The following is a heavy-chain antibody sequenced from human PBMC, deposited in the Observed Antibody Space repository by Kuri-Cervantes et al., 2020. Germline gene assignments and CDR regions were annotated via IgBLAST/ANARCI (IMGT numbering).Heavy chain of an antibody. CDR1: GFTFSSYS. CDR2: ISSSSSYI. CDR3: ARRSTYSSSWYDYFQH. Sequence: GGSLRLSCAASGFTFSSYSMNWVRQAPGKGLEWVSSISSSSSYIYYADSVKGRFTISRDNAKNSLYLQMNSLRAEDTAVYYCARRSTYSSSWYDYFQHWGQGTLVTVSS. V-gene: IGHV3-21*03. J-gene: IGHJ1*01. D-gene: IGHD6-13*01.